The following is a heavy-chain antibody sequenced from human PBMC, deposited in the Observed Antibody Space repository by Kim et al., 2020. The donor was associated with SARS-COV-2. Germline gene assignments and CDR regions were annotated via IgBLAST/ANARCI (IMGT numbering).Heavy chain of an antibody. CDR3: ARGKEVVPIFGVVSGGPIDY. J-gene: IGHJ4*02. CDR1: GFTLTTYS. D-gene: IGHD3-3*01. Sequence: GGSLRLSCAASGFTLTTYSMNWVRQAPGKGLEWVSSISSSSSYIYYADSVKGRFSISRDNAKNSLYLQMNSLRAEDTALYYCARGKEVVPIFGVVSGGPIDYWGQGTLVTVSS. CDR2: ISSSSSYI. V-gene: IGHV3-21*01.